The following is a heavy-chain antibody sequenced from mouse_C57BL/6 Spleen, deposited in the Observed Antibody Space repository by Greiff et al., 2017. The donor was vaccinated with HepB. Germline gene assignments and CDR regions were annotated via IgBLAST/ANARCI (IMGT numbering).Heavy chain of an antibody. V-gene: IGHV5-9-1*02. Sequence: EVQLVESGEGLVKPGGSLKLSCAASGFTFSSYAMSWVRQTPEKRLEWVAYISSGGDYIYYADTVKGRFTISRDTARNTLYLQMSSLKSEDTAMYYCTRDRDGNYGEGAMDYWGQGTSVTVSS. CDR1: GFTFSSYA. CDR3: TRDRDGNYGEGAMDY. CDR2: ISSGGDYI. D-gene: IGHD2-1*01. J-gene: IGHJ4*01.